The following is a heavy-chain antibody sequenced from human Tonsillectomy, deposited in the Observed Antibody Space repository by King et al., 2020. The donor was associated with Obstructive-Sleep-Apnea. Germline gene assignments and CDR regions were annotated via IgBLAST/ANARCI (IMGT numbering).Heavy chain of an antibody. J-gene: IGHJ4*02. V-gene: IGHV3-23*04. CDR1: GFTFSNYA. CDR3: AKAGSRGSGSWIDY. D-gene: IGHD3-10*01. CDR2: IRGSGGSP. Sequence: VQLVESGGGLVQPGGSLRLSCAASGFTFSNYALSVGRQAPGKGLGWVSAIRGSGGSPYYADAVKGRFTISRDNSKNTLYLQMNSLRAEDTAVYYCAKAGSRGSGSWIDYWGQGTLVTVSS.